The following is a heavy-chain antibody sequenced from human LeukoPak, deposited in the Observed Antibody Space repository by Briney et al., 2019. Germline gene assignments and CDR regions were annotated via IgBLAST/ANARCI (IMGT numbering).Heavy chain of an antibody. Sequence: GGSLRLSCAASGFTLSSYAMHWVRQAPGKGLEWVAVISYDGSNKYYADSVKGRFTISRDNSKNTLYLQMNSLRAEDTAVYYCARDRVGATDYFDYWGQGTLVTVSS. CDR2: ISYDGSNK. J-gene: IGHJ4*02. CDR3: ARDRVGATDYFDY. V-gene: IGHV3-30-3*01. CDR1: GFTLSSYA. D-gene: IGHD1-26*01.